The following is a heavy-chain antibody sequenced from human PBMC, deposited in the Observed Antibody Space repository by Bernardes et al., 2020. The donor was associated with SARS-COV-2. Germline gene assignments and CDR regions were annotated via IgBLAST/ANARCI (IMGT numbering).Heavy chain of an antibody. D-gene: IGHD4-17*01. CDR1: GGSISSGGYY. V-gene: IGHV4-31*03. J-gene: IGHJ5*02. CDR2: IYYSGST. CDR3: ARGGRSTVSPGGWFDP. Sequence: SETLSLTCTVSGGSISSGGYYWSWIRQHPGKGLEWIGYIYYSGSTYYNPSLKSRVTISVDTSKNQFSLKLSSVTAADTAVYYCARGGRSTVSPGGWFDPWGQGTLVTVSS.